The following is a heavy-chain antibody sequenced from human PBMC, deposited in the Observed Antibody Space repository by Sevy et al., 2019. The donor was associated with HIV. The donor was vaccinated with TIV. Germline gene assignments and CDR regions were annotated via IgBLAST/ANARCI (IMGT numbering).Heavy chain of an antibody. D-gene: IGHD5-18*01. CDR1: GYTFTSYA. Sequence: ASVKVSCKASGYTFTSYAMNWVRQAPGQGLEWMGWINTNTGNPTYAQGFTGRFVFSLDTSVSTAYLQISSLKAEDTAVCYCARGDTAMATGYFDYWGQGTLVTVSS. CDR2: INTNTGNP. CDR3: ARGDTAMATGYFDY. V-gene: IGHV7-4-1*02. J-gene: IGHJ4*02.